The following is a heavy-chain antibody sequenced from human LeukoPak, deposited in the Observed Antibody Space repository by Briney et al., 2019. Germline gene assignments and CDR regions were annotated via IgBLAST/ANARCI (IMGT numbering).Heavy chain of an antibody. J-gene: IGHJ4*02. D-gene: IGHD6-19*01. CDR2: FNPNSGGT. CDR3: ARASGWYYLDY. V-gene: IGHV1-2*02. CDR1: RYTFTGYY. Sequence: ASVKVSCKASRYTFTGYYIHWVRQAPGQGLEWMGWFNPNSGGTNYAQKFQGRVTMTRDTSISTAYMDLSRLRSDDTAVYYCARASGWYYLDYWGQGTLVTVSS.